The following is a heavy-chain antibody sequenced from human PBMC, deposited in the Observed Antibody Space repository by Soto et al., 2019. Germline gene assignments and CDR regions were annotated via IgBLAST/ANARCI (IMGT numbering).Heavy chain of an antibody. CDR3: ARLPYYYGSGSLNWFDP. J-gene: IGHJ5*02. CDR2: IIPIFGTA. Sequence: QVQLVQSGAEVTKPGSSVKVSCKASGGTFSSYAISWVRQAPGQGLEWMGGIIPIFGTANYAQKFQGRVTITADESTSTAYMELSSLRSEDTAVYYCARLPYYYGSGSLNWFDPWGQGTLVTVSS. CDR1: GGTFSSYA. V-gene: IGHV1-69*01. D-gene: IGHD3-10*01.